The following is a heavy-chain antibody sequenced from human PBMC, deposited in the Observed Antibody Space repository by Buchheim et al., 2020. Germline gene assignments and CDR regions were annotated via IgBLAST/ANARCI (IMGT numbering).Heavy chain of an antibody. D-gene: IGHD2-2*01. CDR1: GFTFSSYG. V-gene: IGHV3-33*01. Sequence: QVQLVESGGGVVQPGRSLRLSCAASGFTFSSYGMHWVRQAPGKGLEWVAVIWYDGSNKYYADSVKGRFTISRDNSKNTLYLQMNSLRAEDTAVYYCARGSVVVVPAAHNRAIARQNFDYWGQGTL. CDR2: IWYDGSNK. J-gene: IGHJ4*02. CDR3: ARGSVVVVPAAHNRAIARQNFDY.